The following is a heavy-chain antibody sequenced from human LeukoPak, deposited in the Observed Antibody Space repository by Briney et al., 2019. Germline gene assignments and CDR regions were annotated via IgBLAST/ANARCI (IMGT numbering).Heavy chain of an antibody. V-gene: IGHV4-61*02. J-gene: IGHJ3*02. Sequence: SETLSLTCTVSGGSISSGGYYWSWIRQPAGKGLEWIGRIYTSGSTTYNSGSTNYNPSLKSRVTISIDTSKNQFSLKLSSVTAADTAVYYCAREVYYDSSGYYYDAFDIWGQGTMVTVSS. CDR1: GGSISSGGYY. CDR2: IYTSGSTTYNSGST. D-gene: IGHD3-22*01. CDR3: AREVYYDSSGYYYDAFDI.